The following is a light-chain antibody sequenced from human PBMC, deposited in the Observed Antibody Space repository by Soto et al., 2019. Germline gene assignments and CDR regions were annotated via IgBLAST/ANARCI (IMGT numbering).Light chain of an antibody. CDR2: EVS. CDR3: SSYAVTSVTLYV. Sequence: QSALTQPASVSGSPGQSITISCTGTSSDIGSNNYVSWYQQHPGKAPKVMIYEVSHRPSGVSNRFSGSKSGNTASLTISGLQAEHEADDYCSSYAVTSVTLYVFGTGTKVTV. J-gene: IGLJ1*01. CDR1: SSDIGSNNY. V-gene: IGLV2-14*01.